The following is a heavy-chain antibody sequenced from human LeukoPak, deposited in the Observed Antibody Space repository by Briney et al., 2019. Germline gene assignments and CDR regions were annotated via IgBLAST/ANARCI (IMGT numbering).Heavy chain of an antibody. J-gene: IGHJ4*02. CDR2: INPNSGGT. Sequence: MGWINPNSGGTNYAQKFQGWVTMTRDTSISTAYMELSRLRSDDTAVYYCAVAVAGTFEFDYWGQGTLVTVSS. CDR3: AVAVAGTFEFDY. V-gene: IGHV1-2*04. D-gene: IGHD6-19*01.